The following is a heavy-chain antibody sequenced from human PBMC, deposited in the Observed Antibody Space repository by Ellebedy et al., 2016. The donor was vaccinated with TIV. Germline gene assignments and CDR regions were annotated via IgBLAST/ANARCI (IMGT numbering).Heavy chain of an antibody. CDR3: ARDRSRDDYYPYFLYFFDY. D-gene: IGHD4/OR15-4a*01. Sequence: GGSLRLSXAASGFTFDSYAMHWVRQAPGKGLEWVAIISYDGDYKYYADSVKGRFTISRDDSKNTLYLQVNSLRTEDTAVYYCARDRSRDDYYPYFLYFFDYWGQGTLVTVSS. J-gene: IGHJ4*02. CDR2: ISYDGDYK. V-gene: IGHV3-30-3*01. CDR1: GFTFDSYA.